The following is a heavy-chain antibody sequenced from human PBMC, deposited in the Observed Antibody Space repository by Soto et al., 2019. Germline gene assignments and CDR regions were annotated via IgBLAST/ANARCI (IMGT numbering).Heavy chain of an antibody. D-gene: IGHD6-13*01. Sequence: EVQLLESGGGLVQPGGSLRLSCAASGFTFSNYAVTWVRQAPGKGLEWVSTISCSGGSTYYADSVKGRFTISRDNSKNTLYLNMNSMRAEDTAVYYCAKDQGSSWYEIDYWGQGTLVTVSS. J-gene: IGHJ4*02. V-gene: IGHV3-23*01. CDR2: ISCSGGST. CDR3: AKDQGSSWYEIDY. CDR1: GFTFSNYA.